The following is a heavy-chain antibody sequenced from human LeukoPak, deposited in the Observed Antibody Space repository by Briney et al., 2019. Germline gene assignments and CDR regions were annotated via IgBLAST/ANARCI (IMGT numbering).Heavy chain of an antibody. J-gene: IGHJ1*01. CDR2: IKSDGSST. Sequence: GGSLRLSCAASGFTFSSYWMHWVRQAPGKGLVWVSRIKSDGSSTSYADSVKGRFTISRDNAKNTLYLQMNSLRAEDMAVYYCARAASCGGDCSSSYLQHWGQGTLVTVSS. D-gene: IGHD2-21*02. CDR1: GFTFSSYW. V-gene: IGHV3-74*01. CDR3: ARAASCGGDCSSSYLQH.